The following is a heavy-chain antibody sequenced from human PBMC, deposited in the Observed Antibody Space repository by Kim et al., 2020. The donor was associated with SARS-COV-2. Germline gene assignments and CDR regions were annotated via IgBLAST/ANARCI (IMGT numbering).Heavy chain of an antibody. CDR2: INHSGST. CDR3: ARGNDRNVGSSGYRAHFDY. D-gene: IGHD3-22*01. Sequence: SETLSLTCAVYGGSFSGYYWSWIRQPPGKGLEWIGEINHSGSTNYNPSLKSRVTISVDTSKNQFSLKLSSVTAADTAVYYCARGNDRNVGSSGYRAHFDYWGQGTLVTVSS. V-gene: IGHV4-34*01. J-gene: IGHJ4*02. CDR1: GGSFSGYY.